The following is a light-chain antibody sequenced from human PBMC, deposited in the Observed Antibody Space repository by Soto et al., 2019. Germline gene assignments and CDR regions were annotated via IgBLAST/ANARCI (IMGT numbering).Light chain of an antibody. CDR2: AAS. Sequence: DIQMTQSPSSVSASVGDRVTITCRASLGISNYLAGYQQKPGKAPNLLIFAASSLEGGVPSRFSGSGSGTDFTLTISSLQQEDFATYYCQQSNSFPLTFGGGTKVE. CDR3: QQSNSFPLT. CDR1: LGISNY. J-gene: IGKJ4*01. V-gene: IGKV1-12*01.